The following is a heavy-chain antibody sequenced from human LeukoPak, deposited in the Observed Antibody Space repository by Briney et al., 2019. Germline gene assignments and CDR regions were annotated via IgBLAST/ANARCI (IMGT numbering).Heavy chain of an antibody. V-gene: IGHV3-23*01. D-gene: IGHD3-9*01. J-gene: IGHJ4*02. CDR2: ISGSGGST. CDR1: GFTFSSYA. CDR3: PKDTGRLLRYFDWLEAYSDY. Sequence: GGSLRLPCAASGFTFSSYAMSWVRQAPGEGLEWVSAISGSGGSTYYADSVKGRFTISRDNSKNTLYLQMNSLRAEATAVHYCPKDTGRLLRYFDWLEAYSDYWGQGTLVTVSS.